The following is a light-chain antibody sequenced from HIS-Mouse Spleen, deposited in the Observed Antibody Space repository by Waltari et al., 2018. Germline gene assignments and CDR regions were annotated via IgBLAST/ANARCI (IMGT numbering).Light chain of an antibody. CDR2: GAS. CDR1: QSVSSN. CDR3: QQYNNWHPWT. Sequence: DTATLPCRASQSVSSNLAWYQQKPGQAPRLLIYGASTRATGIPARFSGSGSGTEFTLTISSMQSEDFAVYYCQQYNNWHPWTFGQGTKVEIK. J-gene: IGKJ1*01. V-gene: IGKV3-15*01.